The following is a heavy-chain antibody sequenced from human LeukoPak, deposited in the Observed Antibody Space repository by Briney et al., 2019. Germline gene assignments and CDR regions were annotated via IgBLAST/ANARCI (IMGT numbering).Heavy chain of an antibody. CDR3: ARVGVVVATRGIDY. CDR1: GGSISSYY. V-gene: IGHV4-4*07. D-gene: IGHD2-15*01. J-gene: IGHJ4*02. CDR2: IYTSGST. Sequence: SETLSLTCTVSGGSISSYYWSWIRQPAGKGLEWIGRIYTSGSTNYNPSLKSRVTMSVDTSKNQFSLKLSSVTAADTAVYYCARVGVVVATRGIDYWGQGTLVTVSS.